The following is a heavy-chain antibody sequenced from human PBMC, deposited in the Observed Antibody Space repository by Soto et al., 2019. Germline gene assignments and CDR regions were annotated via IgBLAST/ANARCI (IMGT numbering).Heavy chain of an antibody. CDR2: IYWNDDK. V-gene: IGHV2-5*01. CDR1: GFSLSTSGVG. CDR3: AHRRVYYDFWIGYYPEFDY. J-gene: IGHJ4*02. D-gene: IGHD3-3*01. Sequence: QITLKESGPTLVKPTQTLTLTCTFSGFSLSTSGVGVGWIRQPPGKALEWLALIYWNDDKRYSPSLKSRLTITKDTSKNQVVLTMTNLDPVDTATYYCAHRRVYYDFWIGYYPEFDYWGQGTLVTVSS.